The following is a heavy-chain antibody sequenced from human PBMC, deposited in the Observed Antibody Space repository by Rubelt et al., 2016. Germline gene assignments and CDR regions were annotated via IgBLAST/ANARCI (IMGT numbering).Heavy chain of an antibody. J-gene: IGHJ3*02. D-gene: IGHD3-3*01. Sequence: VQVVESGGGLVQPGGSLRLSCAASGFTFSSYAMHWVRQAPGKGLEWVAVISYDGSKYYADSVKGRFTISRDNSKNTLYLQMNSRRAEDTAVYYCAMEGDAFDIWGQGTMVTVSS. CDR3: AMEGDAFDI. CDR2: ISYDGSK. CDR1: GFTFSSYA. V-gene: IGHV3-30*04.